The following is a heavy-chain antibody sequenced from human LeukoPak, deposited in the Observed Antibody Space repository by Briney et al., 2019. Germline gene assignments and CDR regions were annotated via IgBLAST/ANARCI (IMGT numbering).Heavy chain of an antibody. CDR3: ARSAAGVVRFFDY. J-gene: IGHJ4*02. D-gene: IGHD4-23*01. CDR2: IYYSGST. Sequence: SQTLSLTCTVSGGSISSGDYYWSWIRQHPGKGLEWIGYIYYSGSTYYSPSLKSRVTISVDTSKNQFSLKLSSVTAADTAVYYCARSAAGVVRFFDYWGQGTLVTVSS. CDR1: GGSISSGDYY. V-gene: IGHV4-31*03.